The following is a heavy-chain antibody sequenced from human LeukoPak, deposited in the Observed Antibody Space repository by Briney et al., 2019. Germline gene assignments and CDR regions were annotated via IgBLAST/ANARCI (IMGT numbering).Heavy chain of an antibody. CDR3: VRSGGYYYDAL. J-gene: IGHJ4*02. CDR2: IHYSGYT. V-gene: IGHV4-59*08. Sequence: PSETLSLTCTVSGGSIGDYYLTWIRQSPGKGLQWIGYIHYSGYTSYSPSLKSRVTISVDTSKNQFSLKLSSVTAADTAVFYCVRSGGYYYDALWGQGTLVTVSS. CDR1: GGSIGDYY. D-gene: IGHD3-22*01.